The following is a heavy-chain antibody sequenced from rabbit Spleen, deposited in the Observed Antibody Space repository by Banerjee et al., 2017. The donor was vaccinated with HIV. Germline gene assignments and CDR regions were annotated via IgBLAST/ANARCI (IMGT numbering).Heavy chain of an antibody. J-gene: IGHJ3*01. D-gene: IGHD1-1*01. CDR1: GIDFTNYY. CDR2: IYAAKGST. V-gene: IGHV1S45*01. Sequence: QEQLTETGGGLVQPGGSLTLSCKASGIDFTNYYITWVRQAPGKGLEWIGIIYAAKGSTDYATWAKGRFTISRTSSTTVTLRMTSLTAADRATYFCARDTSSSFSSYGMDLWGQGTLVTVS. CDR3: ARDTSSSFSSYGMDL.